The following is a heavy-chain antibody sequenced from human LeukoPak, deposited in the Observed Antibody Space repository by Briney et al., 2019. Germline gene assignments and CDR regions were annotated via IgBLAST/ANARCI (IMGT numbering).Heavy chain of an antibody. CDR2: IYYSGST. V-gene: IGHV4-59*01. J-gene: IGHJ5*02. Sequence: SETLSLTCTVSGGSISSYYWSWIRQPPGKGLEWIVYIYYSGSTNYNPSLKSRVTISVDTSKNQFSLKLSSVTAADTAVYYCARGQLERRGWFDPWGQGTLVTVSS. D-gene: IGHD1-1*01. CDR1: GGSISSYY. CDR3: ARGQLERRGWFDP.